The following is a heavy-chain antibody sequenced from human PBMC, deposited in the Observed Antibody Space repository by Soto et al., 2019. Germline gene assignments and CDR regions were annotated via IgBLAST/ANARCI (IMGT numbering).Heavy chain of an antibody. CDR3: ARAPGITIFGVVQGYFDY. V-gene: IGHV1-18*01. Sequence: GALVKVACKGSGYTFSSYGIGWVRIATGQGLEWMGWISAYNGNTNYAQKLQGRVTMTTDTSTSTAYMELRSLRSDDTAVYYCARAPGITIFGVVQGYFDYWGQGTLVTVSS. J-gene: IGHJ4*02. D-gene: IGHD3-3*01. CDR1: GYTFSSYG. CDR2: ISAYNGNT.